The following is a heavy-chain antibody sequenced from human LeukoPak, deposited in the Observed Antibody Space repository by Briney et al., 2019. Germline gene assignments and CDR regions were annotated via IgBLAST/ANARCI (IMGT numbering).Heavy chain of an antibody. Sequence: GESLKISCKGSGYSFATNWIGWVRQMPGKGLEWMGIIYPSDSDTRYSPSFQGQVTISADKSISTAYLQWSSLKASDTAMYYCATTTVTTGSPFDCWGQGTLVTVSS. CDR2: IYPSDSDT. CDR1: GYSFATNW. V-gene: IGHV5-51*01. D-gene: IGHD4-11*01. J-gene: IGHJ4*02. CDR3: ATTTVTTGSPFDC.